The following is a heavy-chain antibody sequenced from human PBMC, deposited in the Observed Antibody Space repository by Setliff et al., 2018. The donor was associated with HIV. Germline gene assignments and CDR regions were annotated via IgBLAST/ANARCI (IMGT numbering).Heavy chain of an antibody. D-gene: IGHD3-9*01. CDR1: GGSISSGSYY. Sequence: SETLSLTCTVSGGSISSGSYYWSWIRQPAGKGLEWIGHIYTSGSTNYSPSLKSRVTISVDTSKNEFSLKLGSVTAADTAVYFCASRYYDILTGSEGFDYWGQGTLVTVSS. J-gene: IGHJ4*02. CDR3: ASRYYDILTGSEGFDY. CDR2: IYTSGST. V-gene: IGHV4-61*09.